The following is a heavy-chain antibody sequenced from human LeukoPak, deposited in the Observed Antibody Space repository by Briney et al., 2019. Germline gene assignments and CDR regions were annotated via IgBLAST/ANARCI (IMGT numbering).Heavy chain of an antibody. CDR3: ANQARRTGYYFDN. CDR1: GFTSSSYA. J-gene: IGHJ4*02. CDR2: ISSSGGST. Sequence: GGSLRLSCAASGFTSSSYAISWVRRAPGKGLEWVSSISSSGGSTYYADSVKGRFTVSRDNSKNTLYLQMSSLRAEDTAVYYCANQARRTGYYFDNWGQGTLVTVSS. V-gene: IGHV3-23*01.